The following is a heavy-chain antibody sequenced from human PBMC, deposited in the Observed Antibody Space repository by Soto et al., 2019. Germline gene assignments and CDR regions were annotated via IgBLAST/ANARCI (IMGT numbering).Heavy chain of an antibody. Sequence: GGSLRLSCAASGFSVSSNYMSWVRQAPGKGLEWVSSIHSGGDTYYADSVKGRFAISRDNSKNTLYLQMNSLRAEDTAVYYCAKTANGWFSAFDIWGQGTMVTVSS. CDR3: AKTANGWFSAFDI. V-gene: IGHV3-53*01. J-gene: IGHJ3*02. D-gene: IGHD6-19*01. CDR2: IHSGGDT. CDR1: GFSVSSNY.